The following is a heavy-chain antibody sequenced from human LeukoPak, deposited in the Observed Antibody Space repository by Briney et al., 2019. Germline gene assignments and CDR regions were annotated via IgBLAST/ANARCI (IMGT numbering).Heavy chain of an antibody. D-gene: IGHD6-13*01. CDR1: GYSISSGYY. CDR3: AREKLAAFDP. CDR2: IYHSGST. Sequence: SETLSLTCTVSGYSISSGYYWGWIRQPPGKGLEWIGSIYHSGSTYYNPSLKSRVTISVDTSKNQFSLKLSSVTAVDTAVYYCAREKLAAFDPWGQGTLVTVSS. J-gene: IGHJ5*02. V-gene: IGHV4-38-2*02.